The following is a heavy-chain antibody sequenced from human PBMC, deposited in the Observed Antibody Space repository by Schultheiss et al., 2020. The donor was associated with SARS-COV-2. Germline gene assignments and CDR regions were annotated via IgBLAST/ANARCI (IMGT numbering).Heavy chain of an antibody. CDR3: AKSGAEIIFDY. CDR2: ISYDGSNK. D-gene: IGHD5-12*01. Sequence: GGSLRLSCAASGFTFSSYGMHWVRQAPGKVLEWVAVISYDGSNKYYADSVKGRFTISRDNSKNTLYLQMNSLRAEDTAVYYCAKSGAEIIFDYWGQGTLVTVSS. CDR1: GFTFSSYG. V-gene: IGHV3-30*18. J-gene: IGHJ4*02.